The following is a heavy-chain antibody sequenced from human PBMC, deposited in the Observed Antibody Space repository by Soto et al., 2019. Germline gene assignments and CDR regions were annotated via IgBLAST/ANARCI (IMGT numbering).Heavy chain of an antibody. CDR1: GGSISRGGYS. Sequence: PSETLSLTCTVSGGSISRGGYSWSWIRQSPEKGLEWLGCIYPTGSTYYHPSLKSRVTISIDTSRNQFSLNLTSLTAADTAVYYGARAPPGPSPRCGVWGQGTTVSVSS. CDR3: ARAPPGPSPRCGV. V-gene: IGHV4-30-2*06. CDR2: IYPTGST. J-gene: IGHJ6*02. D-gene: IGHD2-21*01.